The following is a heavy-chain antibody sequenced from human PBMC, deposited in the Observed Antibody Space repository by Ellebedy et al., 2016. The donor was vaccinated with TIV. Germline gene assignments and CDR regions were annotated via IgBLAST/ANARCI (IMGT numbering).Heavy chain of an antibody. Sequence: MPSETLSLTCTVSGGSISSSSHFWGWIRQPPGKGLEWIGSIYYSGNTFYNPSLKSRVTISVDTSKNQFSLKLSSVTAADTAVYYCARRGYCGDISCRRDFDYWGQGNLVTVSS. D-gene: IGHD2-2*01. CDR2: IYYSGNT. CDR3: ARRGYCGDISCRRDFDY. CDR1: GGSISSSSHF. J-gene: IGHJ4*02. V-gene: IGHV4-39*01.